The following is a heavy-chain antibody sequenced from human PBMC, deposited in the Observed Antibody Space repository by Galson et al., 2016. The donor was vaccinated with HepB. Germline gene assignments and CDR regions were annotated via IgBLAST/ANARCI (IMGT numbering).Heavy chain of an antibody. J-gene: IGHJ4*02. Sequence: TLSLTCAVSGVSISGGGYSWSWIRQPPGKGLEWVGSIFHSGTTNYNPSPQSRVTLSVDKSNKQCSLKLTSVTAADTAVYYCARDQAGEILRRPLGYWGQGTLVTVSS. CDR3: ARDQAGEILRRPLGY. V-gene: IGHV4-30-2*01. CDR1: GVSISGGGYS. D-gene: IGHD4-17*01. CDR2: IFHSGTT.